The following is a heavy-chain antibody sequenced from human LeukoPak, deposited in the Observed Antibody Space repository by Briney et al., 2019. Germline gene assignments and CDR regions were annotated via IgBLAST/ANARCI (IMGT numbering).Heavy chain of an antibody. CDR2: IIPIFGTA. Sequence: GASVKVSCKASGGTFISYAISWVRQAPGQGLEWMGGIIPIFGTANYAQKFQGRVTITADESTSTAYMELSSLRSEDTAVYYCAGEDSSGVNWFDPWGQGTLVTVSS. V-gene: IGHV1-69*13. J-gene: IGHJ5*02. CDR3: AGEDSSGVNWFDP. D-gene: IGHD3-22*01. CDR1: GGTFISYA.